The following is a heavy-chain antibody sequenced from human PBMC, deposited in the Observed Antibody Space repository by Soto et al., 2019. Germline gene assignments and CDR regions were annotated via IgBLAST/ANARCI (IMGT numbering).Heavy chain of an antibody. CDR3: AREESGHYDSSGYPRAFDY. Sequence: GASVKVSCKASGGTFSSYAISWVRQAPGQGLEWMGGIIPIFGTANYAQKFQGRVTITADKSTSTAYMELSSLRSEDTAVYYCAREESGHYDSSGYPRAFDYWGQGTLVTVSS. CDR2: IIPIFGTA. J-gene: IGHJ4*02. CDR1: GGTFSSYA. D-gene: IGHD3-22*01. V-gene: IGHV1-69*06.